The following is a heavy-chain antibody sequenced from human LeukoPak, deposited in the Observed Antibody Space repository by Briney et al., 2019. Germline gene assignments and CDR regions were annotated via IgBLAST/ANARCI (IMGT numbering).Heavy chain of an antibody. CDR3: VRATRASSFDI. Sequence: ASVKVSCKPSGYALTSYGISWVRQAPGQGLEWMGWISAYNGNTNYAQKFQDRVAMTTDRSRTTAFIEVTSLTYDDTAVYYCVRATRASSFDIWGQGTMVTVSS. J-gene: IGHJ3*02. V-gene: IGHV1-18*01. CDR1: GYALTSYG. CDR2: ISAYNGNT.